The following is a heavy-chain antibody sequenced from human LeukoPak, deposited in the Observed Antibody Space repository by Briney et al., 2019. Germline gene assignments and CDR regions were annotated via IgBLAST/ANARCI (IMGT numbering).Heavy chain of an antibody. CDR1: GYTFTSYG. Sequence: ASVKVSCKASGYTFTSYGISWVRQTPGQGLEWMGWISAYNGNTNYAQKLQARVTMTTDTSTSTAYMELRSLTSDDTAVYYCARARTRYCTNGVCYLDAFDIWGQGTMVTVSS. V-gene: IGHV1-18*01. J-gene: IGHJ3*02. CDR3: ARARTRYCTNGVCYLDAFDI. D-gene: IGHD2-8*01. CDR2: ISAYNGNT.